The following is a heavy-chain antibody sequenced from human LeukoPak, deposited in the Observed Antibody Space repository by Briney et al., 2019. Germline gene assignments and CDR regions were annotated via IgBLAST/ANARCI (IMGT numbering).Heavy chain of an antibody. CDR2: ISGSGGST. CDR1: GFTFSSYG. CDR3: ARGGYYYDSSGGY. Sequence: HSGGSLRLSCAASGFTFSSYGMSWVRQAPGKGLEWVSAISGSGGSTYYADSVKGRFTISRDNAKNSLYLQMNSLRAEDTAVYYCARGGYYYDSSGGYWGQGTLVTVSS. J-gene: IGHJ4*02. V-gene: IGHV3-23*01. D-gene: IGHD3-22*01.